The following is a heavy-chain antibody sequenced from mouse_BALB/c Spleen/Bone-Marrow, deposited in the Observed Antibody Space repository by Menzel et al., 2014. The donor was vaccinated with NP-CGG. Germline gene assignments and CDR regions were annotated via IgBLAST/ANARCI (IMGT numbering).Heavy chain of an antibody. D-gene: IGHD2-4*01. V-gene: IGHV5-6*02. CDR2: ISSGGTYT. Sequence: DVKLVESGGDLVKPGGSLKLSCAASGFTFSNYGMSWVRQIPDKRLEWVATISSGGTYTFYPDSVKGRFTISRDNTKNALTLQMTSLKSEDTAMYYCARRRDYDYFGYRGQGTTLTVSS. CDR3: ARRRDYDYFGY. CDR1: GFTFSNYG. J-gene: IGHJ2*01.